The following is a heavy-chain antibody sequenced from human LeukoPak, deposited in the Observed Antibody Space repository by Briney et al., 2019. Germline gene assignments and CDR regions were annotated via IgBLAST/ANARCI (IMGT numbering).Heavy chain of an antibody. J-gene: IGHJ4*02. CDR3: ARAAEGQWQLLDY. CDR2: ISYDGSNK. D-gene: IGHD2-15*01. CDR1: GFTFSSYA. Sequence: PGGSLRLSCAASGFTFSSYAMHWVRQAPGKGLEWVAVISYDGSNKYYADSVKGRFTISRDNSKNTLYLQMNSLRAEDTAVYYCARAAEGQWQLLDYWGQGTLVTVSS. V-gene: IGHV3-30*01.